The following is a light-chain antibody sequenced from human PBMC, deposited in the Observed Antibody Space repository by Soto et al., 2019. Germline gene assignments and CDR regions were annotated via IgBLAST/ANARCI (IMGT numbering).Light chain of an antibody. CDR2: EVS. CDR3: FSFTTDWTHV. CDR1: SSDIGAYNY. V-gene: IGLV2-14*01. J-gene: IGLJ1*01. Sequence: QSVLTQPASVSGSPGQSITISCTGSSSDIGAYNYVSWFQQYPGKAPKLIISEVSNRPSGVSNRFSGSKSGTAASLTISGLQTEDEDDYFCFSFTTDWTHVFGTGTKVT.